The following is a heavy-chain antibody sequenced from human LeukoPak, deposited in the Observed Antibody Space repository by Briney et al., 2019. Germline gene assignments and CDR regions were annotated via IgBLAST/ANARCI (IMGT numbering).Heavy chain of an antibody. CDR1: GFTFSSYA. D-gene: IGHD3-3*01. J-gene: IGHJ4*02. Sequence: GGSLRLSCAASGFTFSSYAMSWVRQAPGKGLEWVSAISGSGGSTYYADSVKGRFTISRDNSKNTQYLQMNSLRAEDTAVYYCAKELGGYYTSYYFDYWGQGTLVTVSS. CDR3: AKELGGYYTSYYFDY. V-gene: IGHV3-23*01. CDR2: ISGSGGST.